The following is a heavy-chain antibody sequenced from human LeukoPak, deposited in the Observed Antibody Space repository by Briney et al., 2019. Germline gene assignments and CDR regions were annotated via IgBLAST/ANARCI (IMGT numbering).Heavy chain of an antibody. CDR2: IRQDGSEK. CDR1: GFTFSNYW. Sequence: GGSLRLSCAASGFTFSNYWMSWVRQAPGKGLEWVANIRQDGSEKYYVDSVKGRFTISRDNAKNSLYLQMNSLRAEDTAVYYYARDYYFDYWGQGTLVTVSS. J-gene: IGHJ4*02. V-gene: IGHV3-7*01. CDR3: ARDYYFDY.